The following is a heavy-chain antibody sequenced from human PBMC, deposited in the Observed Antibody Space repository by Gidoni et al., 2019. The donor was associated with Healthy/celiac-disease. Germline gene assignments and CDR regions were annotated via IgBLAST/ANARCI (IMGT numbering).Heavy chain of an antibody. V-gene: IGHV3-72*01. D-gene: IGHD1-26*01. Sequence: EVQLVESGGGLVQPGGSLRLSCAASGFPFSDHYMDWVRQAPGKGLEWFGRTRNKANSYTTEYAASVKGRFTISRDDSKNSLYLQMNSLKTEDTAVYYCARGYDSGSYFQDPTYFDYWGQGTLVTVSS. CDR2: TRNKANSYTT. CDR1: GFPFSDHY. J-gene: IGHJ4*02. CDR3: ARGYDSGSYFQDPTYFDY.